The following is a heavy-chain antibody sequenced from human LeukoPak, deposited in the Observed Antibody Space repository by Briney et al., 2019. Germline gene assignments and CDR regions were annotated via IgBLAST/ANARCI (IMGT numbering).Heavy chain of an antibody. CDR3: ARRALYGGVDI. J-gene: IGHJ3*02. CDR2: IYYSGST. Sequence: PSETLSLTCTVSGGSISSYYWSWIRQPPGKGLEWIGYIYYSGSTNYNPSLKSRVTISVDTSKNQFSLKLSSVTAAVTAVYYCARRALYGGVDIWGQGTMVTVSS. CDR1: GGSISSYY. V-gene: IGHV4-59*01. D-gene: IGHD4-23*01.